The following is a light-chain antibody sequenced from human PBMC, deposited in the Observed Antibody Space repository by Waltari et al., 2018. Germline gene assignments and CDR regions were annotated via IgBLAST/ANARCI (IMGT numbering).Light chain of an antibody. CDR1: ENIAYT. CDR3: HQSHDSPLT. CDR2: YAS. J-gene: IGKJ4*01. Sequence: ELVLTQSQDVQSVSPRQTVTSTCQASENIAYTLHWYQQKPELSPRLVIKYASQSIPGVPSRFSGSGSGTDFTLTIHSLEAEDAATYYCHQSHDSPLTFGGGTKVEIK. V-gene: IGKV6-21*02.